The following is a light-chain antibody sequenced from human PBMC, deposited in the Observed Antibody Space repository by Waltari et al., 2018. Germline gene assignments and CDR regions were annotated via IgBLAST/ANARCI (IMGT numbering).Light chain of an antibody. Sequence: WYRHHPGKTPNLIIYDVTQRPSGISARFSGSKSGNTASLTISGLQSDDEADYYCASFTSSSNYVFGSGTTVSV. J-gene: IGLJ1*01. CDR3: ASFTSSSNYV. CDR2: DVT. V-gene: IGLV2-11*01.